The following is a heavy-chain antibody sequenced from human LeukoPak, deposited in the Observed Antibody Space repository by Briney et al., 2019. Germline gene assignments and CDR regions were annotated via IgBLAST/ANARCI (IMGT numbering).Heavy chain of an antibody. J-gene: IGHJ6*02. CDR3: ARDISGYSYGYGSYYYGMDV. Sequence: ASVKVSCKASGYTFTSYGISWVRQAPGQGLEWMGWNSAYNGNTNYAQKLQGRVTMTTDTSTSTAYMELRSLRSDDTAVYYCARDISGYSYGYGSYYYGMDVWGQGTTVTVSS. CDR2: NSAYNGNT. CDR1: GYTFTSYG. D-gene: IGHD5-18*01. V-gene: IGHV1-18*01.